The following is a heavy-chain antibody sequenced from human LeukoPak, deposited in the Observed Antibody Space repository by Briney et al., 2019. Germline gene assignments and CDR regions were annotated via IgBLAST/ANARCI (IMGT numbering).Heavy chain of an antibody. Sequence: PSETLSLTCTVSGGSISDYYWSWIRQPPGKGLEHIGYIYYSGSTNYNPSLKSRVTISVDTSKNQFSLKLSSVTAADTAVYYCARGGYYGSGNDFRFDPWGQGTLVTVSS. CDR3: ARGGYYGSGNDFRFDP. CDR2: IYYSGST. CDR1: GGSISDYY. J-gene: IGHJ5*02. V-gene: IGHV4-59*01. D-gene: IGHD3-10*01.